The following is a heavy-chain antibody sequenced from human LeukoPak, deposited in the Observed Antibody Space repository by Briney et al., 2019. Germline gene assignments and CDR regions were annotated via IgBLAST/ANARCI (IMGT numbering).Heavy chain of an antibody. J-gene: IGHJ6*03. CDR2: IYTSGSI. CDR1: GGSISSYY. CDR3: ARDLDGYCSSTSCYTHYYYYYMDV. Sequence: SETLSLTCTVSGGSISSYYWSWIRQPAGKGLEWIGRIYTSGSINYNPSLKSRVTMSVDTSKNQFSLKLSSVTAADTAVYYCARDLDGYCSSTSCYTHYYYYYMDVWGKGTTVTVSS. V-gene: IGHV4-4*07. D-gene: IGHD2-2*02.